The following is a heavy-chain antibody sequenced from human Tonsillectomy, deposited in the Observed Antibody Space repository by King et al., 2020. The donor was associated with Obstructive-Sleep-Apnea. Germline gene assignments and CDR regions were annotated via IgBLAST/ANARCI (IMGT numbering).Heavy chain of an antibody. V-gene: IGHV4-39*07. J-gene: IGHJ4*02. CDR1: VGSISSSNYY. CDR2: IYYSGST. CDR3: ARDPYSYFDY. Sequence: QLQESGPGLVKPSETLSLTCTVSVGSISSSNYYWAWIRQPPGKGLEWIGRIYYSGSTYYNPSLKSRVTMSVDTSKNQFSLKLTSVTAADTAVYYCARDPYSYFDYWGQGTLVTVSS. D-gene: IGHD1-26*01.